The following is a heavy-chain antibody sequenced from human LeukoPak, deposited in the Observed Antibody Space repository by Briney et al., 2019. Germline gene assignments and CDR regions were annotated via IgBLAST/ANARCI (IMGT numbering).Heavy chain of an antibody. D-gene: IGHD3-22*01. Sequence: SETLSLTCTVSGDSISSNNRYWGWIRQPPGKGLEWIGYIYHSGSTYYNPSLKSRVTISVDRSKNQFSLKLSSVTAADTAVYYCAHSGYSSKHFDYWGQGTLVTVSS. CDR3: AHSGYSSKHFDY. CDR2: IYHSGST. J-gene: IGHJ4*02. V-gene: IGHV4-30-2*01. CDR1: GDSISSNNRY.